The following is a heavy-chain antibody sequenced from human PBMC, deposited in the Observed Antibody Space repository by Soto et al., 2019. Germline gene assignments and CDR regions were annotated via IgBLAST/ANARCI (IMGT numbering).Heavy chain of an antibody. CDR1: GGTFSSYA. V-gene: IGHV1-69*12. Sequence: QVQLVQSGAEVKKPGSSVKVSCKASGGTFSSYANSWVRRATEQELEWMGGIIPIFRTADYAQKFQGRVTITADESTSTAYMELSSLRSEDTAVYYCPSVDTQRYYYGMHVSGQGTTVTVSS. CDR2: IIPIFRTA. D-gene: IGHD2-15*01. CDR3: PSVDTQRYYYGMHV. J-gene: IGHJ6*02.